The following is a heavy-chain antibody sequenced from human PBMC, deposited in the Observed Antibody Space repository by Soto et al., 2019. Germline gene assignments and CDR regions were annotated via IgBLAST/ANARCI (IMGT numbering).Heavy chain of an antibody. J-gene: IGHJ6*04. D-gene: IGHD1-7*01. CDR3: NRDKRITGTTTGMDV. Sequence: PGGSLRLSCTASGFTFGDYAMSWFRQAPGKGLEWVGFIRSKAYGGTTEYAASVKGRFTISRDDSKSIAYLQMNSLKTEDTAVYYCNRDKRITGTTTGMDVWGKGTTVTVSP. V-gene: IGHV3-49*03. CDR1: GFTFGDYA. CDR2: IRSKAYGGTT.